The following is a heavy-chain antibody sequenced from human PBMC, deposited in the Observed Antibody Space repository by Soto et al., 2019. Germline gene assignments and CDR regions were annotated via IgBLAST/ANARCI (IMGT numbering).Heavy chain of an antibody. D-gene: IGHD3-10*01. Sequence: GSLRLSCAASGFTFSAYAMGWVRQPPGKGLEWVSSIGVSDGSRYYADSVKGRFSISRDNSENTVYLQMNSLRAEDTAVYYCAKDLGSLWFGNYFDYWGQGTLVTVSS. CDR3: AKDLGSLWFGNYFDY. V-gene: IGHV3-23*01. J-gene: IGHJ4*02. CDR2: IGVSDGSR. CDR1: GFTFSAYA.